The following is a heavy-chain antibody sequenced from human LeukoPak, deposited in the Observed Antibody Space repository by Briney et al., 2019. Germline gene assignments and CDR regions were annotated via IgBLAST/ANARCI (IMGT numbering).Heavy chain of an antibody. V-gene: IGHV3-23*01. Sequence: GGSLRLSCAASGFTFSTYAMSWVRQAPGKGLEWVSAISSSGGSTYYADSVKGRFTISRDNSKNTLYLQMNSLRAEDTAVYYCAKGPTGFGELYFDYWGQGTLVTVS. CDR1: GFTFSTYA. CDR2: ISSSGGST. D-gene: IGHD3-10*01. J-gene: IGHJ4*02. CDR3: AKGPTGFGELYFDY.